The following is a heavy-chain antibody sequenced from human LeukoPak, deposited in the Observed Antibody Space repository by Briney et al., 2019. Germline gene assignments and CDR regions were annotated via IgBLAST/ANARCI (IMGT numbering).Heavy chain of an antibody. CDR2: ISGDTKYT. J-gene: IGHJ4*02. V-gene: IGHV3-23*01. CDR1: GFTFSTYG. D-gene: IGHD3-3*01. CDR3: AKARGYSDYTGYRTFDY. Sequence: GGSLRLSCAASGFTFSTYGLTWVRQAPGKGLEWVSLISGDTKYTYYADSVKGRFTISRDNSKNTLFLQMTSLRAEDTAVYYCAKARGYSDYTGYRTFDYWGQGALVTVSS.